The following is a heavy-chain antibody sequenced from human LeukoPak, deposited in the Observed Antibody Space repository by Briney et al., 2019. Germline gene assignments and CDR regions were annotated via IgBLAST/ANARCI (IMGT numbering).Heavy chain of an antibody. CDR2: INHSGST. D-gene: IGHD6-13*01. J-gene: IGHJ5*02. CDR1: GGSFSGYY. CDR3: ARGQQHSSSWSWFDP. Sequence: SETLSLTCAVYGGSFSGYYWSWIRQPPGKGLEWIGEINHSGSTNYNPSLKSRVTISVDTSKNQFSLKLSSVTAADTAVYYCARGQQHSSSWSWFDPWGQGTLVTVSS. V-gene: IGHV4-34*01.